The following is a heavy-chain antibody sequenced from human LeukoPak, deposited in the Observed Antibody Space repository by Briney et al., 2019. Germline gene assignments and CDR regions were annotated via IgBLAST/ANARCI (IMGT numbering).Heavy chain of an antibody. V-gene: IGHV3-33*01. CDR2: MWYDGSRE. CDR3: ARDLSFGSLDF. J-gene: IGHJ4*02. D-gene: IGHD1-26*01. CDR1: GFILSTHC. Sequence: PGGSLRLSCAASGFILSTHCMHWVRQAPGKGLEWVAGMWYDGSREDYADSVKGRFTISRDMSKNTLNLQMNSLRVGDTAMFYCARDLSFGSLDFRGQGTLVTVSS.